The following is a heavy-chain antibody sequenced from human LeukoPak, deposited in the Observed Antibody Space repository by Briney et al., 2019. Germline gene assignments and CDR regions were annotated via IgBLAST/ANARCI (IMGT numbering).Heavy chain of an antibody. CDR1: GFAFSSYT. Sequence: PGGSLRLSCAASGFAFSSYTMNWVRQAPGKGLEWVSSISSSSSYIYYADSVKGRFTISRDNAKNSLYLQMNSLRAEDTAVYYCARDWPTIAAAGTIPEYFQHWGQGTLVTVSS. J-gene: IGHJ1*01. V-gene: IGHV3-21*01. CDR2: ISSSSSYI. D-gene: IGHD6-13*01. CDR3: ARDWPTIAAAGTIPEYFQH.